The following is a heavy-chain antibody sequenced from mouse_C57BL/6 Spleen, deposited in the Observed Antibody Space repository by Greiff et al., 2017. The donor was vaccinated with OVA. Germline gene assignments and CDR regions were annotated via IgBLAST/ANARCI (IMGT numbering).Heavy chain of an antibody. CDR3: ARHRACYGNYGATDY. J-gene: IGHJ4*01. D-gene: IGHD2-1*01. CDR1: GFTFSSYG. Sequence: DVHLVESGGDLVKPGGSLKLSCAASGFTFSSYGMSWVRQTPDKRLEWVATISSGGSHTYYPDSVKRRFTISRDNAKKSLYLQMSSLKSEDTAMSYGARHRACYGNYGATDYWGQGTSVNVPS. V-gene: IGHV5-6*01. CDR2: ISSGGSHT.